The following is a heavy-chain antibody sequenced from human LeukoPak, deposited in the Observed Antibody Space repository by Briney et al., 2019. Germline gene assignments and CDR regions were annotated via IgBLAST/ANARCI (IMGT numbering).Heavy chain of an antibody. D-gene: IGHD1-7*01. CDR1: GGSFSGYY. J-gene: IGHJ4*02. CDR2: INHSGST. Sequence: SETLSLTCAVYGGSFSGYYWSWIRQPPGKGLEWIGEINHSGSTNYNPSLKSRVTISVDTSKNQFSLKLSSVTAADTAVYYCGRRSRSTWNYRRGDYWGQGTLVTVSS. V-gene: IGHV4-34*01. CDR3: GRRSRSTWNYRRGDY.